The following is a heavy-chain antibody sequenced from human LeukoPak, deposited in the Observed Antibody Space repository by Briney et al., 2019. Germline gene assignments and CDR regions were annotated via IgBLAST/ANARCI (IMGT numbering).Heavy chain of an antibody. D-gene: IGHD3-9*01. V-gene: IGHV1-2*02. CDR3: ARAASLRYFDWLYNAFDI. Sequence: SVKVSCKASGYTFTGYYMHWVRQAPGQGLEWMGWINPNSGGTNYAQKFQGRVTMTRDTSISTAYMELGRLRSDDTAVYYCARAASLRYFDWLYNAFDIWGQGTMVTVSS. CDR2: INPNSGGT. J-gene: IGHJ3*02. CDR1: GYTFTGYY.